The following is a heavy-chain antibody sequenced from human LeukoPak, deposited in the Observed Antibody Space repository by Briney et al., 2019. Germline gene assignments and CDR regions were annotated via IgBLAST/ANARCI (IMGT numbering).Heavy chain of an antibody. CDR2: IIPMFGTA. Sequence: SVKVSCKASGGTFSRYAISWVRQAPGQGLEWMGGIIPMFGTANYAQKFQGRVTITADESTTTAYMELSSLRSEDAAVYYCTRDAAICDSSGYYYLWWGQGTLVTVSS. J-gene: IGHJ4*02. CDR3: TRDAAICDSSGYYYLW. V-gene: IGHV1-69*13. D-gene: IGHD3-22*01. CDR1: GGTFSRYA.